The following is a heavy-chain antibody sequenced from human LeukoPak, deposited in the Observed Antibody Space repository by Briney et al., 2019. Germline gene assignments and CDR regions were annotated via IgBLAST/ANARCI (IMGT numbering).Heavy chain of an antibody. J-gene: IGHJ3*02. D-gene: IGHD3-22*01. V-gene: IGHV1-2*02. Sequence: ASVKVSCKASGYTFTGYYMHWVRRAPGQGLEWMGWINPNSGGTNYAQKFQGRVTTTRDTSISTAYMELSRLRSDDTAVYYCASLYYDSSGYYYKGHAFDIWGQGTMVTVSS. CDR2: INPNSGGT. CDR3: ASLYYDSSGYYYKGHAFDI. CDR1: GYTFTGYY.